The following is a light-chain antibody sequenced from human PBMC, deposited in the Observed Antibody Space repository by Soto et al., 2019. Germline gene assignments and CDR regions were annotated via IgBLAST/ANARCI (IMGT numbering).Light chain of an antibody. CDR2: EDN. Sequence: NFMLTQPHSVSESPGKTVTISCTRSSGGIASDFVQWYQQRPGSAPTTVIYEDNQRPSGVPDRFSGSIDRSSNSASLTISGLKTEDEADYYCQSYDSTNPLVFGGGTKLTVL. CDR3: QSYDSTNPLV. J-gene: IGLJ2*01. CDR1: SGGIASDF. V-gene: IGLV6-57*04.